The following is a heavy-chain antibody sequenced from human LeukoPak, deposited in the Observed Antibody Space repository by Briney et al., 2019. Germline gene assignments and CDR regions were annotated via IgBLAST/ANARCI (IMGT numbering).Heavy chain of an antibody. CDR3: AKDSSSGPVYYYYMDV. CDR1: GYTFSSYG. J-gene: IGHJ6*03. CDR2: ISYDGSNK. D-gene: IGHD6-19*01. V-gene: IGHV3-30*18. Sequence: SCKASGYTFSSYGMHWVRQAPGKGLEWVAVISYDGSNKYYADSVKGRFTISRDNSKNTLYLQMNSLRAEDTAVYYCAKDSSSGPVYYYYMDVWGKGTTVTVSS.